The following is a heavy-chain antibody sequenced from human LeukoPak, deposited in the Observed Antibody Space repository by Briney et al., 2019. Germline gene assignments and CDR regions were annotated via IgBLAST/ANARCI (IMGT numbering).Heavy chain of an antibody. J-gene: IGHJ4*02. Sequence: SETLSLTCTVSGGSISSYYWSWIRQPPGKGLEWIGYIYYSGSTSYNPSLKSRVTISVDTSKNQFSLKLSSMTAADTAVYYCARSAVVGATRGNYFDYWGQGTLVTVSS. V-gene: IGHV4-59*12. CDR3: ARSAVVGATRGNYFDY. CDR1: GGSISSYY. CDR2: IYYSGST. D-gene: IGHD1-26*01.